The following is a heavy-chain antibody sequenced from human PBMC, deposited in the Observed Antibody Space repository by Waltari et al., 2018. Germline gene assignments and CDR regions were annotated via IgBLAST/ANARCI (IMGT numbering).Heavy chain of an antibody. CDR2: IYRSGRT. J-gene: IGHJ4*02. CDR1: GDSMSSNYW. CDR3: ARDRGRGLYLDS. V-gene: IGHV4-4*01. Sequence: QLQLQESGPGLVKPSGTLSLTCAVSGDSMSSNYWWSWVRQPPQKGLEWIGQIYRSGRTNYNPSLESRVTISMDTSNSQFSLKLTSTTAADTAIYCCARDRGRGLYLDSWGQGTLVTVSP. D-gene: IGHD2-15*01.